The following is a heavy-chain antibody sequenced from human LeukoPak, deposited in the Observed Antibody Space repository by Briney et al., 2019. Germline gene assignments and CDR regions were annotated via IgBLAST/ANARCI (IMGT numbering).Heavy chain of an antibody. CDR2: ISSSSSYI. CDR1: GFTFSSYS. CDR3: AKDLEWELLTNAFDI. V-gene: IGHV3-21*01. D-gene: IGHD1-26*01. J-gene: IGHJ3*02. Sequence: PGGSLRLSCAASGFTFSSYSMNWVRQAPGKGLEWVSSISSSSSYIYYADSVKGRFTISRDNAKNSLYLQMNSLRAEDTAVYYCAKDLEWELLTNAFDIWGQGTMVTVSS.